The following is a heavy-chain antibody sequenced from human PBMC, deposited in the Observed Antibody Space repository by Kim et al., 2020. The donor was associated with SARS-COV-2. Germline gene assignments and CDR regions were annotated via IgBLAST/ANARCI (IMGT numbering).Heavy chain of an antibody. CDR3: ARAREIYCGADCYSFDP. V-gene: IGHV3-21*06. Sequence: GGSLRLSCEASGFSITKYTMNWVRQAPGKGLELVSFISSSSGYMFYADSVKGRFTISRDNSKNSLYLEINSLRAEDTAVYYCARAREIYCGADCYSFDPWGQGVLVNVSS. CDR1: GFSITKYT. J-gene: IGHJ5*02. D-gene: IGHD2-21*02. CDR2: ISSSSGYM.